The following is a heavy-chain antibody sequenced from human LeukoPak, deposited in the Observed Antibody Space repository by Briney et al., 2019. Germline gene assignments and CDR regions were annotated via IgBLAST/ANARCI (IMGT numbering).Heavy chain of an antibody. Sequence: PSETLSLTCTVSGDSITNYYWSWIRQPPGKGLEWIGYIYHSGVSKDNPSLKGRVTLSVDTSKNQFSLRLNSVTAADTAVYFCAREKNYCANNSCHWTLDEWGQGTLVTVSS. J-gene: IGHJ4*02. CDR2: IYHSGVS. V-gene: IGHV4-59*01. CDR3: AREKNYCANNSCHWTLDE. D-gene: IGHD4/OR15-4a*01. CDR1: GDSITNYY.